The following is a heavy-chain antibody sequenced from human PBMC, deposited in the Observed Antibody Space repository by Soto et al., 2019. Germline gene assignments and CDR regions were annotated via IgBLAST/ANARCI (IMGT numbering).Heavy chain of an antibody. Sequence: PGGSLRLSCAASGFTFSSYGMHWVRQAPGKGLEWVAVISYDGSNKYYADSVKGRFTISRDNSKNTLYLQMNSLRAEDTAVYYCAKDIGDIVLVPAARTYGMDVWGQGTTVTVSS. CDR3: AKDIGDIVLVPAARTYGMDV. CDR2: ISYDGSNK. J-gene: IGHJ6*02. V-gene: IGHV3-30*18. CDR1: GFTFSSYG. D-gene: IGHD2-2*01.